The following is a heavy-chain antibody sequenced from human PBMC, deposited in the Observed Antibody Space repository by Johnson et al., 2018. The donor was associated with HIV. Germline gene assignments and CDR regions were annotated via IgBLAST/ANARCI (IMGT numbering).Heavy chain of an antibody. V-gene: IGHV3-33*01. D-gene: IGHD1-7*01. CDR1: GFTFSNYG. J-gene: IGHJ3*02. CDR3: ARAGQLPEDAFDI. Sequence: QVQLVESGGGVVQPGRSLRLSCAASGFTFSNYGMHWVRQAPGKGLEWVAVIWYDGSKKYYADSVKGRFTISRDNSKNTLYLQMNSLRAEDTAVYYCARAGQLPEDAFDIWGQGTMVTVSS. CDR2: IWYDGSKK.